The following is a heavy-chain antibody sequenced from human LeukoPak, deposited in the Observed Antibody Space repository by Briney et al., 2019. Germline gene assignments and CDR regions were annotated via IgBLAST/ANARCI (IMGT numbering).Heavy chain of an antibody. Sequence: ASVKVSCKAPGYTFTSYGISWVRQAPGQGLEWMGWISAYNGNTNYAQKLQGRVTMTTDTSTSTAYMELRSLRSDDTAVYYCATLRDSSGYYYFDYWGQGTLVTVSS. D-gene: IGHD3-22*01. CDR2: ISAYNGNT. CDR1: GYTFTSYG. J-gene: IGHJ4*02. V-gene: IGHV1-18*01. CDR3: ATLRDSSGYYYFDY.